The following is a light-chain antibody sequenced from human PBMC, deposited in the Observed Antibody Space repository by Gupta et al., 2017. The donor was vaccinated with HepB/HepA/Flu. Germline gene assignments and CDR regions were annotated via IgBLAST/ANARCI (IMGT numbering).Light chain of an antibody. CDR3: QAWDSSTYV. V-gene: IGLV3-1*01. Sequence: KRPSGIPERFSGSNSGNTATLTISGTQATDEADYYCQAWDSSTYVSGTGTKVTVL. J-gene: IGLJ1*01.